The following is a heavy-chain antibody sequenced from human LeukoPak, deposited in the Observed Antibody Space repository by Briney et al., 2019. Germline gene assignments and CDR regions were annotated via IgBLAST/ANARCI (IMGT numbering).Heavy chain of an antibody. J-gene: IGHJ4*02. D-gene: IGHD6-13*01. CDR2: IYYSGST. CDR1: DVSINSYY. Sequence: KPSETLSLTCSVSDVSINSYYWNWIRRPPGKGLEWIGYIYYSGSTNYNPSLKSRVTISVDTSKNQFSLKLSSVTAADTAVYYCARSIAAAGTAPFDYWGQGTLVTVSS. CDR3: ARSIAAAGTAPFDY. V-gene: IGHV4-59*01.